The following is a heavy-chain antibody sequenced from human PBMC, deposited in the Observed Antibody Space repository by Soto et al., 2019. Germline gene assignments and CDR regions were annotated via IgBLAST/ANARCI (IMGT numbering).Heavy chain of an antibody. CDR1: GGSVSSGSYY. CDR2: IYYSGST. CDR3: ARDFQGIAVAGSQDDAFDI. D-gene: IGHD6-19*01. V-gene: IGHV4-61*01. Sequence: PSETLSLTCPVSGGSVSSGSYYWSWIRQPPGKGLEWIGYIYYSGSTNYNPSLKSRVTISVDTSKNQFSLKLSSVTAADTAVYYCARDFQGIAVAGSQDDAFDIWGQGTMVT. J-gene: IGHJ3*02.